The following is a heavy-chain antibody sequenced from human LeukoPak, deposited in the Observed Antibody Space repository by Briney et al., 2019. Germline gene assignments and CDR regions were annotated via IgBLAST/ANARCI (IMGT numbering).Heavy chain of an antibody. Sequence: PGRSLRLSCAASGFTFDDYAMHWVRQAPGKGLEWVSGISWNSGSIGYADSVKGRFTISRDNAKNSLYLQMNSLRAEDTALYYCAKDIHYYDSSGYGYFDYWGQGTLVTVSS. CDR2: ISWNSGSI. CDR3: AKDIHYYDSSGYGYFDY. CDR1: GFTFDDYA. J-gene: IGHJ4*02. D-gene: IGHD3-22*01. V-gene: IGHV3-9*01.